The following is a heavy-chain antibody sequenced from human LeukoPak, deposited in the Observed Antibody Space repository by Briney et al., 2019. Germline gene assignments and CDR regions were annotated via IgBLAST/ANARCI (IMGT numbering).Heavy chain of an antibody. CDR3: ARDRYYESSGYYYSDY. CDR2: IYSGGST. D-gene: IGHD3-22*01. J-gene: IGHJ4*02. V-gene: IGHV3-66*01. Sequence: GGSLRLSCAASGFTFSSYAMSWVRQAPGKGLEWVVVIYSGGSTYYADSVKGRFTISRDNSKNTLYLQMSSLRVEDTAVYFCARDRYYESSGYYYSDYWGQGTLVTVSS. CDR1: GFTFSSYA.